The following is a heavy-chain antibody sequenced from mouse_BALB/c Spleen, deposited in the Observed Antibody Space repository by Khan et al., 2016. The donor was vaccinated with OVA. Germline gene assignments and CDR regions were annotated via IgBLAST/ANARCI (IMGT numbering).Heavy chain of an antibody. CDR2: ISNGGGST. D-gene: IGHD1-1*01. CDR3: ARQLYGGMDY. CDR1: GFIFSDYY. V-gene: IGHV5-12*02. Sequence: EVELVESGGGLVQPGGSLKLSCATSGFIFSDYYMYWVRQTPEKRLEWVAYISNGGGSTYYPDTVEGRFTISRDNAKNTLYLQMSRLKSEDTAMYYCARQLYGGMDYWGQGTSVTVSS. J-gene: IGHJ4*01.